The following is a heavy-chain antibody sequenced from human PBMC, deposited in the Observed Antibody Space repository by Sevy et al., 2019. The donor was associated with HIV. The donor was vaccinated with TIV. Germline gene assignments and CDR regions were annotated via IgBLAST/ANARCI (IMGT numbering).Heavy chain of an antibody. CDR1: GFTFSSYA. V-gene: IGHV3-30-3*01. J-gene: IGHJ4*02. CDR3: ARDGAVAGTGYFDY. D-gene: IGHD6-19*01. Sequence: GGSLRLSCAASGFTFSSYAMHWVRQAPGKGLEWVAVISYDGSNKYYADSVKGRFTISRDNSKNTLYLQMNSLRAEDMAVYYCARDGAVAGTGYFDYWGQGTLVTVSS. CDR2: ISYDGSNK.